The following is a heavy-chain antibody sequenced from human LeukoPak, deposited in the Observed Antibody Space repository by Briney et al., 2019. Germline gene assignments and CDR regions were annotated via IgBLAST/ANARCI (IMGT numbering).Heavy chain of an antibody. D-gene: IGHD5-18*01. CDR2: IYWDDDS. Sequence: SGPTLVKPTQTLTLTCTPSGVSLSTSGVGVGWIRQPPGKALEWLALIYWDDDSRYSPSLKSRLTIAKDTSKNQVVLTMTNMDSVDTATYYCAHSQVYSYGSFHDAYDIWGLGTLVTVSS. CDR1: GVSLSTSGVG. V-gene: IGHV2-5*02. J-gene: IGHJ3*02. CDR3: AHSQVYSYGSFHDAYDI.